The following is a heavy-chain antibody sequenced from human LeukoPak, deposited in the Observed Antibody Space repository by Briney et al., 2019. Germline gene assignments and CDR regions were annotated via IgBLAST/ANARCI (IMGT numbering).Heavy chain of an antibody. CDR1: GYIFTSYV. CDR2: INTNTGNP. D-gene: IGHD3-22*01. J-gene: IGHJ4*02. Sequence: ASVKVSCKASGYIFTSYVLHWARQAPGQGLEWMGWINTNTGNPTYAQGFTGRFVFSLDTSVSTAYLQISSLKADDTAIYYCARGDYETHGYQTRWGQGTLVTVSS. CDR3: ARGDYETHGYQTR. V-gene: IGHV7-4-1*02.